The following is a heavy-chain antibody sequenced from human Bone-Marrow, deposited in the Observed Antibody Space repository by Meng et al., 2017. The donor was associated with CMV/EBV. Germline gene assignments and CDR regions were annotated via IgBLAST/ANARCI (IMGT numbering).Heavy chain of an antibody. D-gene: IGHD3-3*01. V-gene: IGHV4-34*01. J-gene: IGHJ6*01. CDR2: INHSGST. CDR3: ARAPGLRFLEWSKPYYYYGMDV. CDR1: GGSFSGYY. Sequence: SETLSLTCAVYGGSFSGYYWSWIRQPPGKGLEWIGEINHSGSTNYNPSLKSRVTISVDTSKNQFSLKLSSVTAADTAVYYCARAPGLRFLEWSKPYYYYGMDVWGQGTTVTGSS.